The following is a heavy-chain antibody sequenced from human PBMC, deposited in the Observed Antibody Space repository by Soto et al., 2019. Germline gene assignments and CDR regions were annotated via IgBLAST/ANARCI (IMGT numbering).Heavy chain of an antibody. Sequence: QVQLVESGGGVVQPGRSLRLSCAASGFTFSSYAMHWVRQAPGKGLEWVAVKSYDGSNKYYADSVKGRFTISRDNSKNTLYLQMNSLRAEDTAVYYCARMASFYCSGGSCYPTYGMDVWGQGTTVTVSS. CDR2: KSYDGSNK. D-gene: IGHD2-15*01. J-gene: IGHJ6*02. V-gene: IGHV3-30-3*01. CDR1: GFTFSSYA. CDR3: ARMASFYCSGGSCYPTYGMDV.